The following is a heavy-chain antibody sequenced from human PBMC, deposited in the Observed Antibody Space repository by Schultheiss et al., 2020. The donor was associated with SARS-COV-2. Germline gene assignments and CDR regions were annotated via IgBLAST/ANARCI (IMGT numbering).Heavy chain of an antibody. CDR1: GYTFTNYG. CDR3: ARGLKFDS. V-gene: IGHV1-18*01. J-gene: IGHJ4*02. Sequence: ASVKVSCKASGYTFTNYGISWVRQAPGQGLEWMGWISGYNSNTNYAQKLQGRVTMTTEKSTSTAYMELRSLRSDDTAVYYCARGLKFDSWGQGTLVTVSS. CDR2: ISGYNSNT.